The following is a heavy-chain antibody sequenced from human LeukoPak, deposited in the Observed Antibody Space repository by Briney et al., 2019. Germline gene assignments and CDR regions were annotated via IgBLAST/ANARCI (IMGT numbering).Heavy chain of an antibody. CDR3: ARDLCSGGSCYVTYGMDV. CDR2: IIPILGIA. Sequence: GASVKVSCKASGGTFSSYAISWVRQAPGQGLEWMGRIIPILGIANYAQKFQGGVTITADKSTSTAYMELSSLRSEDTAVYYCARDLCSGGSCYVTYGMDVWGQGTTVTVSS. D-gene: IGHD2-15*01. V-gene: IGHV1-69*04. CDR1: GGTFSSYA. J-gene: IGHJ6*02.